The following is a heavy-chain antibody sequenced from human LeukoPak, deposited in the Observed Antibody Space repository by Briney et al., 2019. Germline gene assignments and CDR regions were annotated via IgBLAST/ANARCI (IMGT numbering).Heavy chain of an antibody. D-gene: IGHD6-19*01. CDR2: ISSGNTYR. CDR3: ARDSVLIAVAVRGAFDI. V-gene: IGHV3-21*04. CDR1: GFTFSTYS. Sequence: GGSLRLSCAVSGFTFSTYSMNWVRQTPGKGLEWVSFISSGNTYRHYADSVKGRLTISRDNAKNSLYLQMNSLRAEDTALYYCARDSVLIAVAVRGAFDIWGQGTMVTVSS. J-gene: IGHJ3*02.